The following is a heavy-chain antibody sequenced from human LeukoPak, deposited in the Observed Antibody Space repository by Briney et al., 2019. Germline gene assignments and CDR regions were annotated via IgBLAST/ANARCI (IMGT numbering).Heavy chain of an antibody. CDR3: ARVITMVRGGLGY. CDR1: GYTFTSYA. V-gene: IGHV1-3*01. J-gene: IGHJ4*02. D-gene: IGHD3-10*01. Sequence: ASVKVSCKASGYTFTSYAMHWVRQAPGQRLGLMGWINAGNGNTKYSQKFQGRVTITRDTSASTAYMELSSLRSEDTAVYYCARVITMVRGGLGYWGQGTLVTVSS. CDR2: INAGNGNT.